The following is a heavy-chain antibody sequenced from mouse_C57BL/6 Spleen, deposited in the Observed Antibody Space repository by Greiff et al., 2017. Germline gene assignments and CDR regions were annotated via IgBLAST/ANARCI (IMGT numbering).Heavy chain of an antibody. V-gene: IGHV1-59*01. J-gene: IGHJ1*03. D-gene: IGHD6-1*01. CDR2: IYPSDSNT. CDR3: ASLQRGDFDV. CDR1: GYTFTSYW. Sequence: QVHVKQPGAELVRPGTSVKLSCKASGYTFTSYWMHWVKQRPGQGLEWIGVIYPSDSNTNYNQKFKGKATLTVDTSSSTAYMQLSSLTSEDSAVYYCASLQRGDFDVWGTGTTVTVSS.